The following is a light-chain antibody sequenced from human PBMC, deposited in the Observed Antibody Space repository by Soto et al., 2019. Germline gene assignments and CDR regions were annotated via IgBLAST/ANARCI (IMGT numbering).Light chain of an antibody. J-gene: IGLJ2*01. CDR2: DVS. CDR3: SSYTSSSTLVV. CDR1: SSDVGGYNY. Sequence: QSALTQPASVSGSPGQSITISCTGTSSDVGGYNYVSWYQQHPGKAPKLMIYDVSNRPSGVSNRFSGSKSGNTASLTLSGLQAEDEADDYCSSYTSSSTLVVFGGGTKVTVL. V-gene: IGLV2-14*01.